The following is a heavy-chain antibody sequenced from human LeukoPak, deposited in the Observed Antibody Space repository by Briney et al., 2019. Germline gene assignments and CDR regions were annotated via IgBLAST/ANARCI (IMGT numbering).Heavy chain of an antibody. CDR1: GGSISSYY. D-gene: IGHD6-13*01. CDR2: IYYIGST. CDR3: ARVSVAAADFDY. Sequence: SETLSLTCTVSGGSISSYYGSWIRQPPGKGLEWIGYIYYIGSTNYNPSLKSRVTISVDTSKNQFSLKLSYVTAADTAVYYCARVSVAAADFDYWGQGTLVTVSS. J-gene: IGHJ4*02. V-gene: IGHV4-59*01.